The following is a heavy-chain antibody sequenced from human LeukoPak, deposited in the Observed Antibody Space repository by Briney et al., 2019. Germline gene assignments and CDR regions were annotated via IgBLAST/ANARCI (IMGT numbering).Heavy chain of an antibody. J-gene: IGHJ3*02. V-gene: IGHV3-74*01. CDR2: IHSDGSST. CDR3: ARGNAHAFDI. D-gene: IGHD1-1*01. Sequence: GGSLRLSCAASGFTFSNYWMHWVRQAPGKGLVWVSRIHSDGSSTTSADSVKGRFTISRDNAENTLYLQMNSLRAEDTAVYFCARGNAHAFDIWGQGTMVTVSS. CDR1: GFTFSNYW.